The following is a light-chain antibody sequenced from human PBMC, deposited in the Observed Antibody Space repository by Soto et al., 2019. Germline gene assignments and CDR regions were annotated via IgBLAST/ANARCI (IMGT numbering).Light chain of an antibody. Sequence: EIVLTQSPGTLSVSPGERATLSCRASQSVSTSYLAWYQQKPGQAPGLLIYAASSRATGIPDRFSGSGSGTDFNLTISRLEPEDFAVYYCQKYGNSPITFGQGTRLEI. CDR3: QKYGNSPIT. CDR1: QSVSTSY. J-gene: IGKJ5*01. CDR2: AAS. V-gene: IGKV3-20*01.